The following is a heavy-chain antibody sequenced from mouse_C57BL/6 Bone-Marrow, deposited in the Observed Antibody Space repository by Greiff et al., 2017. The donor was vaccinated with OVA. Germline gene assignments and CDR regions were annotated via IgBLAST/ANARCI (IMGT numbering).Heavy chain of an antibody. CDR1: GYAFSSYW. CDR3: ARKSRYYGSSGYFDY. V-gene: IGHV1-80*01. J-gene: IGHJ2*01. Sequence: VKLMESGAELVKPGASVKISCKASGYAFSSYWMNWVKQRPGKGLEWIGQIYPGDGDTNYNGKFKGKATLTADKSSSTAYMQLSSLTSEDSAVYFCARKSRYYGSSGYFDYWGQGTTLTVSS. CDR2: IYPGDGDT. D-gene: IGHD1-1*01.